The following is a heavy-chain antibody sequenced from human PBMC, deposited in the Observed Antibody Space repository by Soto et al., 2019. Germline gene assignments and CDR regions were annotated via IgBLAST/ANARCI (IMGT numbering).Heavy chain of an antibody. Sequence: ASVKVSCKASGYTFTSYGISWVRQAPGQGLEWMGGIIPIFGTANYAQKFQGRVTITADESTSTAYMELSSLRSEDTAVYYCARHMEDTAMVTGWFDPWGQGTMVTVSS. J-gene: IGHJ5*02. V-gene: IGHV1-69*13. D-gene: IGHD5-18*01. CDR1: GYTFTSYG. CDR3: ARHMEDTAMVTGWFDP. CDR2: IIPIFGTA.